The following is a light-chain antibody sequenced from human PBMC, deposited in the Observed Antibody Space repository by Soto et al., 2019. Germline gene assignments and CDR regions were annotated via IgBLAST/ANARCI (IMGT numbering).Light chain of an antibody. J-gene: IGLJ3*02. V-gene: IGLV2-14*03. CDR1: SSDVGGYNY. CDR3: SSYTSSINWV. CDR2: DVS. Sequence: QSVLTQPASVSGSPGQSITISCTATSSDVGGYNYVSWYQHHPGKAPKLMIYDVSNRPSGVSNRFSGSKSGNTASLTISGLQAEDEADYYCSSYTSSINWVFGGGTQLTVL.